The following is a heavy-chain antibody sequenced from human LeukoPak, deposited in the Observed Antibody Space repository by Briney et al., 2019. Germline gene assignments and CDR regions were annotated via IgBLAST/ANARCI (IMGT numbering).Heavy chain of an antibody. J-gene: IGHJ4*02. V-gene: IGHV4-59*08. CDR2: IYYSGST. D-gene: IGHD6-19*01. Sequence: SETLSLTCTVSGGSISSYYWSWIRQPPGKGLEWIGYIYYSGSTNYNPSLKSRVTISVDTSKNQFSLKLSSVTAADTAVYYCGRQSGYSSVPRNWGQGTLVTVSS. CDR1: GGSISSYY. CDR3: GRQSGYSSVPRN.